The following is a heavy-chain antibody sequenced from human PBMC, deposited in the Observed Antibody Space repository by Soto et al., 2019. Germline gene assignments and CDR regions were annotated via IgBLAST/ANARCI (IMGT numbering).Heavy chain of an antibody. J-gene: IGHJ3*02. Sequence: QVQLVQSGAEVKKPGASVKVSCKASGYTFTSYGISWVRQAPGQGLEWMGRISAYNGNTNYAQKLQGRVTITTDTSTSTAYMELRSLRSDDTAVYYCASTTNCSGGSCYPSGAFDSWGQGTMVTVSS. CDR1: GYTFTSYG. D-gene: IGHD2-15*01. CDR3: ASTTNCSGGSCYPSGAFDS. V-gene: IGHV1-18*01. CDR2: ISAYNGNT.